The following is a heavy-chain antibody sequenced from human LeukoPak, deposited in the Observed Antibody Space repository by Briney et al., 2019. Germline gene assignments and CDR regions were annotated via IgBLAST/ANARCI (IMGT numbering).Heavy chain of an antibody. D-gene: IGHD2-21*01. CDR3: ARALIARDAIDM. J-gene: IGHJ3*02. Sequence: ASVKVSCKAAGYTFTGYYMHWVRQAPGQGLEWMGRINPNSGGTNYAQKFHGRVTMTRDTSINTAYMERSSLRYDATAVCYSARALIARDAIDMWGQGTVVTVSS. CDR2: INPNSGGT. V-gene: IGHV1-2*06. CDR1: GYTFTGYY.